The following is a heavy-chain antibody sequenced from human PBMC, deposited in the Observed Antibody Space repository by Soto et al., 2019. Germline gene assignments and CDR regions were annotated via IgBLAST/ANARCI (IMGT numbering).Heavy chain of an antibody. CDR1: GDSISKSVW. V-gene: IGHV4-4*02. CDR2: IYHTETT. CDR3: FDY. Sequence: SETLSLTCTVSGDSISKSVWWNWVRQPPGKALEWIGEIYHTETTFYNPSFKTRATISMDKSNNHFSLAPVVKVEDLDATVFNFDYWGQGTLVTVSS. J-gene: IGHJ4*02. D-gene: IGHD2-2*01.